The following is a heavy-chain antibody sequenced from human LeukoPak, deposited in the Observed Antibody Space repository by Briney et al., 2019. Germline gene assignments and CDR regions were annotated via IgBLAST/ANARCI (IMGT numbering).Heavy chain of an antibody. CDR3: ASQVSLRYFDWLPDY. V-gene: IGHV4-59*12. CDR1: GGSISSYY. CDR2: IYYSGST. D-gene: IGHD3-9*01. Sequence: SETLSLTCTVSGGSISSYYWSWIRQPPGKGLEWIGYIYYSGSTDYNPSLKSRVSISVDTSKNQFSLKLSSVTAADTAVYYCASQVSLRYFDWLPDYWGQGTLVTVSS. J-gene: IGHJ4*02.